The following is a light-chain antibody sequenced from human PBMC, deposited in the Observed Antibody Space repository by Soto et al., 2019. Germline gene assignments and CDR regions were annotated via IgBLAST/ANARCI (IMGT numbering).Light chain of an antibody. V-gene: IGLV2-8*01. J-gene: IGLJ3*02. Sequence: QSALTQPPSASGSPGQSVTISCTGTSSDVGAYKYVSWYQQYPGKAPKLMIYEVTKRPSGVPDRFSGSKSGNTASLTVSGLQAEDDADYYCTSYVGNDIWVFGGGTKPIVL. CDR3: TSYVGNDIWV. CDR2: EVT. CDR1: SSDVGAYKY.